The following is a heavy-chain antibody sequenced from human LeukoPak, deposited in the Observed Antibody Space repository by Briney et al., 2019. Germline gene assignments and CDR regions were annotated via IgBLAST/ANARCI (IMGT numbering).Heavy chain of an antibody. CDR1: GYTFTSSE. CDR3: ARAPSRSFDI. CDR2: LNPNSGNT. V-gene: IGHV1-8*03. Sequence: ASVRVSCKPSGYTFTSSEIHCVRQAPGQGLEWMGWLNPNSGNTGYAQKFQGRVTFTRESSTSTAYMEVTRLRSEDTAVYYCARAPSRSFDIWGQGTMVTVSS. D-gene: IGHD3-16*02. J-gene: IGHJ3*02.